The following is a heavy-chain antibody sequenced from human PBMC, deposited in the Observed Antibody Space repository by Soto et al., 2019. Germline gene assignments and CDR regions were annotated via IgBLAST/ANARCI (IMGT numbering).Heavy chain of an antibody. D-gene: IGHD3-3*02. Sequence: GGSLRLSCAASGFTFSSYSMHWVRQAPGKGLEWVSSISSSSSYIYYADSVKGRFTISRDNAKNSLYLQMNSLRAEDTAVYYCARDRLSVHAFDIWGQGTMVTVSS. V-gene: IGHV3-21*01. CDR3: ARDRLSVHAFDI. CDR2: ISSSSSYI. J-gene: IGHJ3*02. CDR1: GFTFSSYS.